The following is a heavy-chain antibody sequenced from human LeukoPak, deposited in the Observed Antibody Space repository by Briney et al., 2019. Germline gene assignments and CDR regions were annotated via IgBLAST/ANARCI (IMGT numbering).Heavy chain of an antibody. CDR1: GFTLNTYG. Sequence: GGSLRLSCAASGFTLNTYGMHWVRQAPGKGLEWVAAISYDGSDKYYAASAKGRFTISRDNSKNTLYLQMNSLRTEDTAVYYCARDLKPVVSGSYASLWYWGQGTLVTVSS. CDR2: ISYDGSDK. CDR3: ARDLKPVVSGSYASLWY. V-gene: IGHV3-30*03. J-gene: IGHJ4*02. D-gene: IGHD3-10*01.